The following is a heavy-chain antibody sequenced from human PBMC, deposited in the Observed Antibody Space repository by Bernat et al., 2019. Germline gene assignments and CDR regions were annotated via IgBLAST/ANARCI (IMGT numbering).Heavy chain of an antibody. CDR3: ARVESSSSSYFFDY. D-gene: IGHD6-6*01. CDR1: GFTFSFYS. J-gene: IGHJ4*02. CDR2: ISSDGSKK. V-gene: IGHV3-30*01. Sequence: QVQLVESGGGVVQPGRSLRLSCGASGFTFSFYSMHWVRQAPGKGLEWVAVISSDGSKKFYAASVKGRFTISRDNSENTLFLQMNSLRGEDTALYYCARVESSSSSYFFDYWGQGTLVTVSS.